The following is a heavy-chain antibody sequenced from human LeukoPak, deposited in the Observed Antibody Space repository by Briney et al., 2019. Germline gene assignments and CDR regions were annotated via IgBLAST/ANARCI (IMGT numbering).Heavy chain of an antibody. D-gene: IGHD1-26*01. J-gene: IGHJ4*02. Sequence: GGSLRLSCAASEFTFSSFGMHWVRQAPGKGLEWVAFISSDGTKKYYTDSVEGRFSISRDNSRNTLFLQMNGLRAEDTAVYYCARDLGGFFDNWGQGTLDTVSS. V-gene: IGHV3-33*05. CDR2: ISSDGTKK. CDR1: EFTFSSFG. CDR3: ARDLGGFFDN.